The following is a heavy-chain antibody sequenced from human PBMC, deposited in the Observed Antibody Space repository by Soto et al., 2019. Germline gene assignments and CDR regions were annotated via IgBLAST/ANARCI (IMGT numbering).Heavy chain of an antibody. J-gene: IGHJ1*01. CDR1: GFAFNSAW. V-gene: IGHV3-15*05. CDR3: VSAVIY. CDR2: IKSNIDGGTV. Sequence: GGSLRLSCAASGFAFNSAWMNWVRQAPGKGLEWVGRIKSNIDGGTVDYAASVKGRFTISRDDSKSTLYLQMNSLTIEDTAVYYRVSAVIYWGQGTLVTVSS. D-gene: IGHD2-21*01.